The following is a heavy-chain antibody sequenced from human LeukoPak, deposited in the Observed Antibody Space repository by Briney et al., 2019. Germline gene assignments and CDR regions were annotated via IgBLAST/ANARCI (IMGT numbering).Heavy chain of an antibody. J-gene: IGHJ4*02. D-gene: IGHD5-12*01. CDR1: GGSISSSSYY. V-gene: IGHV4-39*07. CDR2: IYYSGST. CDR3: ARLQYSGYDGVDY. Sequence: SETLSLTCTISGGSISSSSYYWGWIRQPPGKGLEWIGSIYYSGSTYYNPSLKSRVTISVDTSKNQFSLKLSSVTAADTAVYYCARLQYSGYDGVDYWGQGTLVTVSS.